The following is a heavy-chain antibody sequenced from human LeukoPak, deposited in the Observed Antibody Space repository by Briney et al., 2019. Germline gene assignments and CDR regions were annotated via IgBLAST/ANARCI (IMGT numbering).Heavy chain of an antibody. CDR2: IYYSGST. CDR3: ARGPFNYDSSGYYY. CDR1: GGSISSYY. J-gene: IGHJ4*02. Sequence: PSETLSLTCTVPGGSISSYYWSWIRQPPGKGLEWIGYIYYSGSTNYNPSLKSRVTTSVDTSKAQFTLKLSSVTAADTAVYYCARGPFNYDSSGYYYWGQGTLVTVSS. D-gene: IGHD3-22*01. V-gene: IGHV4-59*01.